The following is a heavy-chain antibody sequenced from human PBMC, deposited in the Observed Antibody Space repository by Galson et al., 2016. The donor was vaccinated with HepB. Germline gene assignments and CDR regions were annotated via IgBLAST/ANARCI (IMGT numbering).Heavy chain of an antibody. Sequence: ETLSLTCSASGVSLSHYHWNWIRQSPEKGLEWIGYIFSIATTNYNPSLQSRISISVDTSKNQFSLTLRSVTAADTAVYYCARDRPGAGAFDFWGQGVMVTVSS. CDR3: ARDRPGAGAFDF. J-gene: IGHJ3*01. CDR1: GVSLSHYH. V-gene: IGHV4-59*01. CDR2: IFSIATT. D-gene: IGHD1-26*01.